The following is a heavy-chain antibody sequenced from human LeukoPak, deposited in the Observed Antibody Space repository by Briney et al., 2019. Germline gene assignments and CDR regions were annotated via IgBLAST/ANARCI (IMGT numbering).Heavy chain of an antibody. CDR3: ARSKSSGWYRWFDP. V-gene: IGHV1-2*06. CDR1: VYTFTGYY. D-gene: IGHD6-19*01. Sequence: ASVKVSCKASVYTFTGYYMHWVRQAPGQGLEWMGRINPNSGVTNYAQKFQGRVTMTRDKSISTAYMELSRLRSDDTAVYYCARSKSSGWYRWFDPWGQGTLVTVSS. CDR2: INPNSGVT. J-gene: IGHJ5*02.